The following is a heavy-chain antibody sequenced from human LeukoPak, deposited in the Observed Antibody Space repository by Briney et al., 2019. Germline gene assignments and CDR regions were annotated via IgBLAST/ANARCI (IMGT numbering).Heavy chain of an antibody. CDR1: GGSISSYY. CDR2: IYYSGST. D-gene: IGHD5-18*01. V-gene: IGHV4-59*01. CDR3: ASGWRGYSYGYMKY. J-gene: IGHJ4*02. Sequence: SETLSLTCTASGGSISSYYWSWIRQPPGKGLEWIGYIYYSGSTNYNPSLKGRVTISVDTSKNQFSLKLSSVTAADTAVYYCASGWRGYSYGYMKYWGQGTLVTVSS.